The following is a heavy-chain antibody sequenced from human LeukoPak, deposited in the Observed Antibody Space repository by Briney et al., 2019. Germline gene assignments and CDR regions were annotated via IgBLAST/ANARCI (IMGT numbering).Heavy chain of an antibody. Sequence: GSLRLSCAASGFTFSSYWMSWVRQAPGKGLEWVANIKQDGSEKYYVDSVKGRFTISRVNAKNSLYLQMNSLRAEDTAVYYCARDSGSWYRGNWFDPWGQGTLVTVSS. D-gene: IGHD6-13*01. CDR3: ARDSGSWYRGNWFDP. V-gene: IGHV3-7*01. J-gene: IGHJ5*02. CDR1: GFTFSSYW. CDR2: IKQDGSEK.